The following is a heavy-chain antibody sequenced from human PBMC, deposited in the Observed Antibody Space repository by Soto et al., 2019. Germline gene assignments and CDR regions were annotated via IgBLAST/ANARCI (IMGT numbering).Heavy chain of an antibody. CDR3: ARLAARRDYYYYGMDV. J-gene: IGHJ6*02. Sequence: LKISCKGSGYSFTSYWISWVRQTPGKGLEWMGRIDPSDSYTNYSPSFQGHVTISADKSISTAYLQWSSLKASDTAMYYCARLAARRDYYYYGMDVWGQGTTVTVSS. V-gene: IGHV5-10-1*01. CDR1: GYSFTSYW. CDR2: IDPSDSYT. D-gene: IGHD6-6*01.